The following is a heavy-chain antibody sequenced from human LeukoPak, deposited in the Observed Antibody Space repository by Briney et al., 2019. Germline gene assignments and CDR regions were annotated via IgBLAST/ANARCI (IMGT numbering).Heavy chain of an antibody. V-gene: IGHV4-59*01. CDR3: VRVIRSWFDT. J-gene: IGHJ5*02. CDR2: IYHSGTT. Sequence: SETLSLTCSVSGDSINNNFWTWIRQPPGKRLEWIGYIYHSGTTNYNPSLNSRVTMLIDASKNHISLKLSSVTAADTAVYYCVRVIRSWFDTWGQGTLVTVSS. CDR1: GDSINNNF.